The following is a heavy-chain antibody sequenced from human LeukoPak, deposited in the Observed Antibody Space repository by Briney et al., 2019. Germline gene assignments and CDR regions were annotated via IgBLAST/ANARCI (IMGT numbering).Heavy chain of an antibody. D-gene: IGHD7-27*01. CDR3: AKGGNWDAYYFDY. CDR1: GFTFDDYA. Sequence: GRSLRLSCAASGFTFDDYAMHWVRQAPGKGLEWVSGISWNSGSIGYADSVKGRFTISRDNAKNSLYLQMNSLRAEDTALYYCAKGGNWDAYYFDYWGQGTLVTVSS. J-gene: IGHJ4*02. V-gene: IGHV3-9*01. CDR2: ISWNSGSI.